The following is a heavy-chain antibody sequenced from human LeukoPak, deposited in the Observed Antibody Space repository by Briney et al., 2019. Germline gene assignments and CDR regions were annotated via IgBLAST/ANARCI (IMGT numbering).Heavy chain of an antibody. Sequence: GESLRISCQGSGYRFSSYWIGWVRQMPGKGLEWMGTMYPGDSDTRYSPSFQGQVTMSVDKSITTAYLEWSGLKASDTAMYYCARDYGSGSGNWFDAWGPGTLVTVSS. CDR1: GYRFSSYW. V-gene: IGHV5-51*01. CDR2: MYPGDSDT. D-gene: IGHD3-10*01. CDR3: ARDYGSGSGNWFDA. J-gene: IGHJ5*02.